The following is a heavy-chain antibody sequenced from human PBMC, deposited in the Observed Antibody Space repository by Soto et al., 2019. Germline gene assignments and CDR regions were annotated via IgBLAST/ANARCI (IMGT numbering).Heavy chain of an antibody. Sequence: QVQLAQSGAEVKKPGASVKVSCKASGYTFTSYDINWVRQATGQGLEWMGWMNPNSGNTCHAQKFQGRVTMTRNTSISTAYMELSSLRSEEKAVYYCAREKTSYGMDVWGQGTTVTVSS. CDR2: MNPNSGNT. CDR3: AREKTSYGMDV. V-gene: IGHV1-8*01. CDR1: GYTFTSYD. J-gene: IGHJ6*02.